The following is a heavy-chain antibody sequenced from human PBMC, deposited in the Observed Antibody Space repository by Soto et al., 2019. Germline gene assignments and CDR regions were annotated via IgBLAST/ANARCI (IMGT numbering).Heavy chain of an antibody. J-gene: IGHJ4*02. Sequence: QVQLQESGPGLVKPSQTLSLTCTVSGGSISSGDYYWSWIRQPPGKGLEWIGYIYYSGSTYYNPSLKSRVTISVDTAKNQFSLKLSSVTAADTAVYYCAGWEGYGDAGFDYWGKGTLVTVSS. V-gene: IGHV4-30-4*01. CDR3: AGWEGYGDAGFDY. CDR2: IYYSGST. D-gene: IGHD4-17*01. CDR1: GGSISSGDYY.